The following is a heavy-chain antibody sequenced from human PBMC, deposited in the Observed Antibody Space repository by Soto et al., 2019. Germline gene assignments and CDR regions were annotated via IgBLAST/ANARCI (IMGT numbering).Heavy chain of an antibody. CDR2: ISYDGSNK. CDR1: GFTFGSYG. Sequence: QVQLVESGGGVVQPGRSLRLSCAASGFTFGSYGMHWVRQAPGKGLEWVAVISYDGSNKYYADSVKGRFTISRDNSKNTLYLQMNSLRAEDTAVYYCAKVLGLSSMTTDKYDYWGQGTLVTVSS. D-gene: IGHD4-4*01. V-gene: IGHV3-30*18. J-gene: IGHJ4*02. CDR3: AKVLGLSSMTTDKYDY.